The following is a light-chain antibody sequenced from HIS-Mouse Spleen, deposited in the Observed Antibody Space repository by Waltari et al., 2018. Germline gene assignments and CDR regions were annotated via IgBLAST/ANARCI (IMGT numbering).Light chain of an antibody. CDR3: QQLNSYPPT. CDR2: AAS. V-gene: IGKV1-9*01. CDR1: QGISSY. Sequence: DIQLTQPPSFLSASVGARVTIPCRASQGISSYLAWYQQKPGKAPKLLIYAASTLQSGVPSRFSGSGSGTEFTLTISSLQPEDFATYYCQQLNSYPPTFGQGTKVEIK. J-gene: IGKJ1*01.